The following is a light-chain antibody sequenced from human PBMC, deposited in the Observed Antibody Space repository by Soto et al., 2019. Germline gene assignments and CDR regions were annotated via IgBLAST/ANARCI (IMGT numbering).Light chain of an antibody. J-gene: IGKJ5*01. CDR2: GAS. CDR3: QQRSNWPPIT. CDR1: QSVSRSY. V-gene: IGKV3D-20*02. Sequence: ESVLTQSAGTVSLSPGGRATLSCRASQSVSRSYLAWYQLKPGQAPRLLIYGASSRATGIPDRFSGSGSGTDFTLTISSLEPEDAALYYCQQRSNWPPITFGQGTRLEIK.